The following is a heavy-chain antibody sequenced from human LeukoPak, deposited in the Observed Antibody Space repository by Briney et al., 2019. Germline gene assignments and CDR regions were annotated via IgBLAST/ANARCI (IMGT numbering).Heavy chain of an antibody. CDR2: ISGAGYNT. J-gene: IGHJ5*02. CDR1: GFTFRNYA. CDR3: AKDCPPKYSSSWYGMGPSRLGP. D-gene: IGHD6-13*01. V-gene: IGHV3-23*01. Sequence: AGGSLRLSCAGSGFTFRNYAMSWVRQAPGKGLEWVSAISGAGYNTYYADSVKGRFTISRDNSKNTLYLQMNSLRAEDTAVYYCAKDCPPKYSSSWYGMGPSRLGPWGQGTLVTVSS.